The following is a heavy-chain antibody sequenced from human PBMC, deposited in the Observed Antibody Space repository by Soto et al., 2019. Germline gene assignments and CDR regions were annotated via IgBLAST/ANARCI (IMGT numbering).Heavy chain of an antibody. CDR3: AKDPGRYGDTDYFDY. CDR1: GFTFSSYA. J-gene: IGHJ4*02. CDR2: ISGSGGST. Sequence: GGSLRLSCAASGFTFSSYAMSWVRQAPGKGLEWVSAISGSGGSTYYADSVKGRFTISRDNSKNTLYLQMNSLRAEDTAVYYCAKDPGRYGDTDYFDYWGQGTLVTVSS. V-gene: IGHV3-23*01. D-gene: IGHD4-17*01.